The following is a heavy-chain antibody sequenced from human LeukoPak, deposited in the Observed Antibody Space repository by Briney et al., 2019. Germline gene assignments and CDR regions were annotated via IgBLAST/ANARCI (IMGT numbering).Heavy chain of an antibody. CDR3: ARSKGHLDS. V-gene: IGHV6-1*01. Sequence: SQTLSLTCAISGDSVSSNSAAWNWIRQSPSRGLEWLGRTYYRSKWFNAYAASVRSRITIKPDTPNNQFSLQLNSVTPEDSAMYFCARSKGHLDSWGQGTLVTVSS. CDR1: GDSVSSNSAA. J-gene: IGHJ4*02. CDR2: TYYRSKWFN.